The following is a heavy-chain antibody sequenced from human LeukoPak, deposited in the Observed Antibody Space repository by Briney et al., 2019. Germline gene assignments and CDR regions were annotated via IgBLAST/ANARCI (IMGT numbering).Heavy chain of an antibody. Sequence: SETLSLTCTVSGGSISGYYWNWIRQSPEKGLEWIGYIYYPGTINYNPSLKARVTMSIDTSKNQFPLKLSSVTAADTAVYYCAKSKSLGLQYFDNWGQGTLATVSS. CDR2: IYYPGTI. CDR1: GGSISGYY. V-gene: IGHV4-59*01. CDR3: AKSKSLGLQYFDN. D-gene: IGHD1-7*01. J-gene: IGHJ4*02.